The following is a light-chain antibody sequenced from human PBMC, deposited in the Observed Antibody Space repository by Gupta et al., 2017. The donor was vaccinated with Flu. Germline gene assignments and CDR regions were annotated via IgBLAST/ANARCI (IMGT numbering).Light chain of an antibody. V-gene: IGLV2-14*01. J-gene: IGLJ3*02. Sequence: QSALTQPSSVSGAHGPSITISFTGSVSDIGTFNFVSWYQQHPGKVPKRIIFEVNNRPSEISSRFSGSKSGNTASLTISGLQDEDEADYYCSAYANSRVLFGGGTKVTVL. CDR2: EVN. CDR1: VSDIGTFNF. CDR3: SAYANSRVL.